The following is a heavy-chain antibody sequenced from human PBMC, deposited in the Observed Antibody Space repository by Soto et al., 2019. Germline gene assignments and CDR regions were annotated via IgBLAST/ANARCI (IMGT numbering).Heavy chain of an antibody. CDR3: ARDSTRDYGDAFDI. J-gene: IGHJ3*02. CDR2: IYYSGST. Sequence: QVQLQESGPGLVKPSETLSLTCTVSGGSMSDYYWTWLRQPPGKGLEWIGYIYYSGSTNYNPSLQSRVTISVDTSKNQFSLKLSSVTAADTAVYYCARDSTRDYGDAFDIWGQGTMVTVSS. CDR1: GGSMSDYY. V-gene: IGHV4-59*01. D-gene: IGHD4-17*01.